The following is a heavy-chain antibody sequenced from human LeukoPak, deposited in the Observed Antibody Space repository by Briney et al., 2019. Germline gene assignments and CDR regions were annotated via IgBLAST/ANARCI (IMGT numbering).Heavy chain of an antibody. J-gene: IGHJ4*02. CDR2: ISSSSSTI. CDR3: AREQLRFLEWLSALYFDY. D-gene: IGHD3-3*01. V-gene: IGHV3-48*01. Sequence: PGGSLRLSCAASGFTFSSYSMNWVRQAPGKGLEWVSYISSSSSTIYYADSVKGRFTISRDNAKNSLYLQMNSLRAEDTAVYYCAREQLRFLEWLSALYFDYWGQGTLVTVSS. CDR1: GFTFSSYS.